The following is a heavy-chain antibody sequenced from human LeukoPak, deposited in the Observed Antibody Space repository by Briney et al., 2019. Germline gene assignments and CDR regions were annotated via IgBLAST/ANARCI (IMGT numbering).Heavy chain of an antibody. CDR3: ARDRAAADLDY. Sequence: PGGSLRLSCAASGFIFSDYWMSWVRQAPGKGLEWVANIKHDGSEKYYVDSVKGRFTISRDNARNSLYLLLNSLRAEDTAVYYCARDRAAADLDYWGQGTLVTVSS. J-gene: IGHJ4*02. CDR2: IKHDGSEK. CDR1: GFIFSDYW. V-gene: IGHV3-7*05. D-gene: IGHD6-13*01.